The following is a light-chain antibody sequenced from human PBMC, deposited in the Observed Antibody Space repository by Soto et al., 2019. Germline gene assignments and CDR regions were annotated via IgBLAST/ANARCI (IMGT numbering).Light chain of an antibody. CDR3: QQYETFSGT. Sequence: DMQMKQTPSTLSASVGDTVTVTCRASQSVSGWLAWYQQKPGEAPKLLIYDASALPRGVPSRFSGSGSGTKFTLTIASLQPDDFATYYCQQYETFSGTFGPGTKVDIK. V-gene: IGKV1-5*01. J-gene: IGKJ1*01. CDR1: QSVSGW. CDR2: DAS.